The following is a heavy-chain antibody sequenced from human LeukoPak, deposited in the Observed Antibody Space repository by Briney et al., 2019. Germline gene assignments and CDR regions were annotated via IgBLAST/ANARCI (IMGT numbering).Heavy chain of an antibody. Sequence: GGSLRLSCAASGFTFSSYSMNWVRQAPGKGLEWVSSISSSSSYIYYADSVKGRFTISRDNAKNSLYLQMNSLRAEDTAVYYCAKDSSYFPYGMDVWGQGTTVTVSS. V-gene: IGHV3-21*04. CDR3: AKDSSYFPYGMDV. D-gene: IGHD3-10*01. CDR1: GFTFSSYS. CDR2: ISSSSSYI. J-gene: IGHJ6*02.